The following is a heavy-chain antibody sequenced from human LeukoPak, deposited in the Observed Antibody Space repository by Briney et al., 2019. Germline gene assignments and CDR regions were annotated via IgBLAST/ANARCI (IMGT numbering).Heavy chain of an antibody. J-gene: IGHJ4*02. Sequence: GRSLRLSCAASGFTFSSYAMHWVRQAPGKGLEWVAVISYDGSNKYYADSVKGRFTTSRDNSKNTLYLQMNSLRAEDTAVYYCARGRALDYWGQGTLVTVSS. CDR3: ARGRALDY. CDR2: ISYDGSNK. V-gene: IGHV3-30*04. CDR1: GFTFSSYA.